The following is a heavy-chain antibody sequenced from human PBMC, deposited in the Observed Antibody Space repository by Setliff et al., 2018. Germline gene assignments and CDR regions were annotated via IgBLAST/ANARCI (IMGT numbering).Heavy chain of an antibody. Sequence: PSETLSLTCTVSGDSISSRRNYWGWFRQPAGKELEWIGQIYTSWSTNYNPSLKSRVTMSLDTSKNQFSLSLTSVTAEDTAVYYCARGAPGAPAPSDYWGQGTLVTVSS. CDR3: ARGAPGAPAPSDY. V-gene: IGHV4-61*09. J-gene: IGHJ4*02. CDR2: IYTSWST. D-gene: IGHD2-15*01. CDR1: GDSISSRRNY.